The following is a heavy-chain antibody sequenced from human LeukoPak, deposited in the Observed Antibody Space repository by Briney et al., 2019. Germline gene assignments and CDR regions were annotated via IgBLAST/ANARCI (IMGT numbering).Heavy chain of an antibody. V-gene: IGHV3-23*01. Sequence: GGSLRLSCAASGFAFSTCAMSWVRQAPGKGLEWISSISGSGGSTYYADSVKGRFSISRDNSKNTVYLEMNSLRAEDTALYYCAKGGQNFDFWRFDYWGQGTLVPVSS. CDR3: AKGGQNFDFWRFDY. J-gene: IGHJ4*02. CDR2: ISGSGGST. CDR1: GFAFSTCA. D-gene: IGHD3-3*01.